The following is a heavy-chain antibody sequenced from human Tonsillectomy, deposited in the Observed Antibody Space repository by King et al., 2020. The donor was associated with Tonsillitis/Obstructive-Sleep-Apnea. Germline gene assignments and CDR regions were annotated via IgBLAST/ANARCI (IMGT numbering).Heavy chain of an antibody. J-gene: IGHJ6*03. CDR2: IYYSGTT. CDR1: GGSISSRSYY. D-gene: IGHD3-3*01. CDR3: VSHHEDDDGNYYYYMDV. V-gene: IGHV4-39*01. Sequence: QVQLQESGPGLVKPSETLSLTCTVSGGSISSRSYYWGWVRQPPGKGLEWIATIYYSGTTYYNPPLKSRVTMSVDTSTNQFSLNLRSVTASDTAVYYCVSHHEDDDGNYYYYMDVWGKGTTVTVSS.